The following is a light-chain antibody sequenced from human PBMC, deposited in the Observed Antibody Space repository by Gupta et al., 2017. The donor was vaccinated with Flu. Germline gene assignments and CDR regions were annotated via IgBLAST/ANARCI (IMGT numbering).Light chain of an antibody. CDR2: AAS. CDR3: QQSSKTPHT. CDR1: QTIGTY. Sequence: GDNVFITCRASQTIGTYLNWYQQKPGGAPKLLIYAASRLHGGVPARFIGSGSGSDFTLTITSLQPEDFASYYCQQSSKTPHTFGQGT. J-gene: IGKJ2*01. V-gene: IGKV1-39*01.